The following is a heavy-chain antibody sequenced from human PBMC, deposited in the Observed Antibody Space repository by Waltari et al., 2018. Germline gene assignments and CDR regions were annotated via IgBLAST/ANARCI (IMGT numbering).Heavy chain of an antibody. CDR2: LNPRGDIT. Sequence: QVQLVQSGAEVKKPGASVKVSCKASGYTFTNYYIHWVRQAPGQGLEWIGLLNPRGDITVYAQKFQGRVTITADKSTSTAYMELSSLRSEDTAVYYCANLRGDSGYGGGFDYWGQGTLVTVSS. CDR3: ANLRGDSGYGGGFDY. V-gene: IGHV1-46*01. D-gene: IGHD5-12*01. CDR1: GYTFTNYY. J-gene: IGHJ4*02.